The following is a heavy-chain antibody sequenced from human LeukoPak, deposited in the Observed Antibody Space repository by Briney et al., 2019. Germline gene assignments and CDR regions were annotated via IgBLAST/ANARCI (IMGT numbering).Heavy chain of an antibody. Sequence: PSETLSLTCTVSGGSISSYYWSWIRQPPGKGLEWIGYIYYSGSTNYNPSLKSRVTISVYTSKNQFSLKLNSVTAADTAVYYCARVSGYDWESFYDYWGQGTLVTVSS. D-gene: IGHD5-12*01. V-gene: IGHV4-59*01. J-gene: IGHJ4*02. CDR3: ARVSGYDWESFYDY. CDR1: GGSISSYY. CDR2: IYYSGST.